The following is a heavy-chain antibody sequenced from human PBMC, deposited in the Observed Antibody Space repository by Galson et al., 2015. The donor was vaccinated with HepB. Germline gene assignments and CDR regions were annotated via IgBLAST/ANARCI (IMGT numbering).Heavy chain of an antibody. J-gene: IGHJ4*02. Sequence: SVKVSCKASGYTFTGYYMHWVRQAPAQGLEWMGWINPNSGGTNYAQKFQGRVTMTGDTSISTAYMELSRLRSDDTAVYYCAREPTTVTTFDYWGQGTLVTVSS. CDR2: INPNSGGT. CDR1: GYTFTGYY. D-gene: IGHD4-11*01. V-gene: IGHV1-2*02. CDR3: AREPTTVTTFDY.